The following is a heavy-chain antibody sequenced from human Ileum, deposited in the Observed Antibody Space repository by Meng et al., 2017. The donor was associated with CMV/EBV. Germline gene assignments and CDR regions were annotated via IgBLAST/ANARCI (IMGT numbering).Heavy chain of an antibody. CDR1: GDPISSGSHS. V-gene: IGHV4-39*07. Sequence: QMQLQEPGPGLVKPAETLSPTCTAAGDPISSGSHSWAWFRQPPGKRLEWIGSMYFSGIADYNPSLKSRVIISLHATQKQFSLRLTSVTAADSAVYFCARDLTNKWFYYWGQGTLVTVSS. CDR2: MYFSGIA. J-gene: IGHJ4*02. D-gene: IGHD1-26*01. CDR3: ARDLTNKWFYY.